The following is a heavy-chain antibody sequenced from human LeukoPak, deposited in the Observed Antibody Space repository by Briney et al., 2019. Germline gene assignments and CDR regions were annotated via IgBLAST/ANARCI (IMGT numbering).Heavy chain of an antibody. J-gene: IGHJ4*02. D-gene: IGHD6-13*01. CDR1: GFTVSSNY. CDR2: IYSGGST. Sequence: PGGSLRLSCAACGFTVSSNYMSWVRQAPGKGLEWVSVIYSGGSTYYADSVKGRFTISRDNSKNTLYLQMNSLRAEDTAVYYCARHIWARIAAAGYLDYWGQGTLVTVSS. V-gene: IGHV3-53*01. CDR3: ARHIWARIAAAGYLDY.